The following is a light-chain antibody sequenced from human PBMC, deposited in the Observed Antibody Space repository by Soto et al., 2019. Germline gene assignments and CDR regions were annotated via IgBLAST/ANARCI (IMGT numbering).Light chain of an antibody. V-gene: IGLV2-14*03. J-gene: IGLJ3*02. CDR1: SSDVGGYNF. CDR3: YSYRTTTTLVV. Sequence: QSALTQPASVSGSPGQSITISCTGISSDVGGYNFVSWYQQHPGKAPKLVIYDVSIRPSGVSNRFSGSKSDNTASLTISGLQAEDEADYYCYSYRTTTTLVVFGGGTKLTVL. CDR2: DVS.